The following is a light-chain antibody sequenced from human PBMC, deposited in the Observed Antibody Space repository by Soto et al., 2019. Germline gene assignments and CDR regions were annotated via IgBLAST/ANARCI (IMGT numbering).Light chain of an antibody. J-gene: IGKJ1*01. CDR3: QQYGSSPLT. Sequence: EIVLTQSPGTLSLSPGERATLPCRASQSVSSSYLAWYQQKPGQAPRLLIYGASSRATGIPDRFSGSGSGTDFTLTISRLEPEDFAVYYCQQYGSSPLTFVQGTRVEIK. CDR1: QSVSSSY. V-gene: IGKV3-20*01. CDR2: GAS.